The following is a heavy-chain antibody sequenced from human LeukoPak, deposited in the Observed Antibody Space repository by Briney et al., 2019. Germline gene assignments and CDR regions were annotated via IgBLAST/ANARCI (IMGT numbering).Heavy chain of an antibody. Sequence: GGSLRLSCAASGFTFDDYAMHWVRQAPGKGLEWVSSISSSSSYIYYADSVKGRFTISRDNAKNSLYLQMNSLRAEDTAVYYCARSPYVDVSDYWGQGTLVTVSS. J-gene: IGHJ4*02. CDR2: ISSSSSYI. D-gene: IGHD3-16*01. CDR3: ARSPYVDVSDY. CDR1: GFTFDDYA. V-gene: IGHV3-21*01.